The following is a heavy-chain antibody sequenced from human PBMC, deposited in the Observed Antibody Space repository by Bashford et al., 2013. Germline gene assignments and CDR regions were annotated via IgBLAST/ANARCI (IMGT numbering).Heavy chain of an antibody. CDR2: INSDGSST. V-gene: IGHV3-74*01. D-gene: IGHD2-2*01. CDR3: VKPAYGCRSTSCQPHWFDP. Sequence: VRQAPGKGLVWVSRINSDGSSTSYADSVKGRFTISRDNSKNTLYLHMNSLRAEDTAVYYCVKPAYGCRSTSCQPHWFDPWGQGTLVTVSS. J-gene: IGHJ5*02.